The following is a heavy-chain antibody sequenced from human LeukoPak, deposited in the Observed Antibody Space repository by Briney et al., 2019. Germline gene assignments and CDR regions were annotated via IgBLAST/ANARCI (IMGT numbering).Heavy chain of an antibody. CDR1: GGSISSSSYY. J-gene: IGHJ4*02. D-gene: IGHD3-10*01. V-gene: IGHV4-39*01. CDR3: ARRYYGSGSYYTY. Sequence: PSETLSLTCTVSGGSISSSSYYWGWIRQPPGKGLEWIGSIYDSGSTYYNPSLKSRVTISVDTSKNQFSLKLSSVTAADTAVYYCARRYYGSGSYYTYWGQGTLVTVSS. CDR2: IYDSGST.